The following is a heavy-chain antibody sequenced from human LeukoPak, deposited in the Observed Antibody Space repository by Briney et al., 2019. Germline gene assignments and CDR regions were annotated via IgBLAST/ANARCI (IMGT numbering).Heavy chain of an antibody. J-gene: IGHJ6*03. V-gene: IGHV4-61*02. CDR2: IDGSGST. D-gene: IGHD3/OR15-3a*01. CDR3: ARETGTMILGGDYYYYYMDV. Sequence: SETLSLTCTVSGGSISSGSYYWGWIRQAAGKGLEWIVRIDGSGSTNDNPSLKSRVTITEDTSKTQYSLKQSSVTAADTAAYYCARETGTMILGGDYYYYYMDVWGKGTTVTVSS. CDR1: GGSISSGSYY.